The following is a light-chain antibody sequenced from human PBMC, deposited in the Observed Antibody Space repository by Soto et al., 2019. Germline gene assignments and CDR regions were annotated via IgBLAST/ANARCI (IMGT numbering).Light chain of an antibody. CDR1: SSDVGGYNY. J-gene: IGLJ1*01. CDR3: SSYTSSSTLYV. CDR2: DVS. V-gene: IGLV2-14*01. Sequence: QSVLTQPASVSGSPGQSITISCTGTSSDVGGYNYVSWYQQRPGKAPKLMIYDVSNRPSGVSNRFSGSKSGNTASLTISGLQAEDDADYYCSSYTSSSTLYVFGTGTKLTVL.